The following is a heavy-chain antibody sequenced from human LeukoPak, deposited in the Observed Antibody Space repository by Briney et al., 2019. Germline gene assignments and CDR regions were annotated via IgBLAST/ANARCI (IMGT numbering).Heavy chain of an antibody. Sequence: PSETLSLTCAVYGGSFSGYYWSWIRQPPGKGLEWIGEINHSGSTNFNPSLKSRVTISVDTSKNQFSLKVSSVTAADTAVYYCARGRGSGSYPRNYMDVWGKGTTVTASS. V-gene: IGHV4-34*01. J-gene: IGHJ6*03. D-gene: IGHD3-10*01. CDR1: GGSFSGYY. CDR3: ARGRGSGSYPRNYMDV. CDR2: INHSGST.